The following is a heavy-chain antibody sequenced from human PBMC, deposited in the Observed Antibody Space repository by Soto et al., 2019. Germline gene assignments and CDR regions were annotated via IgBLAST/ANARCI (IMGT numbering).Heavy chain of an antibody. CDR2: IFHDGTA. Sequence: SETLSLTCAVSGVSIISGNWWTCVRQSPQRGLECIGEIFHDGTANYYPSFERRVAISVDTSKNQFSLKLTSVTAADTAIYFCARLVYDTRLNYMYFDFWGQGTLVTVSS. V-gene: IGHV4-4*02. J-gene: IGHJ4*02. CDR1: GVSIISGNW. D-gene: IGHD3-10*01. CDR3: ARLVYDTRLNYMYFDF.